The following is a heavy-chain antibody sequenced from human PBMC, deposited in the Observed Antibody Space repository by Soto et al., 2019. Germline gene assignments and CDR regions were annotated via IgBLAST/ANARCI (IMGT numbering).Heavy chain of an antibody. V-gene: IGHV1-2*02. CDR2: ITPKPAAT. D-gene: IGHD3-10*01. CDR1: GYSFSDYF. Sequence: QVQLVQSGAEVKKSGASVKVSCKPSGYSFSDYFIQWVRQAPGQGLEWVAWITPKPAATIYAKKFQGRVSLTWDTSSTTAYMELTRLRPDDPAVYYCARIKWGLNYYIGIDVWRQGTTVIVSS. J-gene: IGHJ6*02. CDR3: ARIKWGLNYYIGIDV.